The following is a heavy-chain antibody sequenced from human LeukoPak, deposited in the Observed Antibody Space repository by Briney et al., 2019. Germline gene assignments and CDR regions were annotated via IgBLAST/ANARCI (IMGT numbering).Heavy chain of an antibody. V-gene: IGHV1-2*02. D-gene: IGHD2-21*01. CDR3: ARLGAYCGGDCYADY. J-gene: IGHJ4*02. CDR1: GYTFTGYY. Sequence: ASVKVSCKASGYTFTGYYMHWVRQAPGQGLGWMGWINPNSRGTDYAQKFQGRVTMTRDTSITTAYMELSRLTSDDTAVYYCARLGAYCGGDCYADYWGQGTLVTVSS. CDR2: INPNSRGT.